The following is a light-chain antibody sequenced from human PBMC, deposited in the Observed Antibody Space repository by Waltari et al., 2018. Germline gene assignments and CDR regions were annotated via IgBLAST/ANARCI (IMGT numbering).Light chain of an antibody. CDR3: QQHGTLPAT. J-gene: IGKJ1*01. V-gene: IGKV3-20*01. CDR2: RAS. Sequence: EIVLTQSPGTASLSPGERVTPSRGASQTVGSRSLAWYQQKPGQAPRLVSYRASRRATGIPDRFSGSGSGTDFSLTISRLEPEDFAVYYCQQHGTLPATFGQGTKVEIK. CDR1: QTVGSRS.